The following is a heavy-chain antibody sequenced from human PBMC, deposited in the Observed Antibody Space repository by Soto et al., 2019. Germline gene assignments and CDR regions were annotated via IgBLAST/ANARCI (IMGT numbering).Heavy chain of an antibody. CDR2: ISGSGGST. D-gene: IGHD6-13*01. J-gene: IGHJ6*03. Sequence: PGGSLRLSCAASGFTFSSYAMSWVRQAPGKGLEWVSAISGSGGSTYYADSVKGRFTISRDNSKNTLYLQMNSLRAEDTAVYYWAKVGQQQLDPYYYYMDVWGKGTTVTVSS. CDR3: AKVGQQQLDPYYYYMDV. CDR1: GFTFSSYA. V-gene: IGHV3-23*01.